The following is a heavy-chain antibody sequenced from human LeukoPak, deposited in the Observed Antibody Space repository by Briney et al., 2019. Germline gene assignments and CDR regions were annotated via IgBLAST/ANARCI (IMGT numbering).Heavy chain of an antibody. Sequence: GGSLRLSCAASGFTFSSYAMSWVRQAPGKGLEWVSAISGSGGSTYYADSVKGRFTISRDNSKNTLYLQMNSLRAEDTAVYYCANPGSSGWYAYFQHWGQGTLVTVSS. CDR1: GFTFSSYA. V-gene: IGHV3-23*01. CDR2: ISGSGGST. D-gene: IGHD6-19*01. J-gene: IGHJ1*01. CDR3: ANPGSSGWYAYFQH.